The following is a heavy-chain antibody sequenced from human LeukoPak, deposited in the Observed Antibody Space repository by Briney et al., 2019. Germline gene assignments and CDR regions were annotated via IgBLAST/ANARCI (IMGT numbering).Heavy chain of an antibody. Sequence: ASVKVSCKASGGTFSSYTISWVRQAPGQGLEWMGRIIPILGIANCAQKFQGRVTITADKSTSTAYMELSSLRSEDTAVYYCARDSYCSGGSCYPRGYYYYYMDVWGKGTTVTVSS. CDR3: ARDSYCSGGSCYPRGYYYYYMDV. V-gene: IGHV1-69*04. D-gene: IGHD2-15*01. CDR1: GGTFSSYT. J-gene: IGHJ6*03. CDR2: IIPILGIA.